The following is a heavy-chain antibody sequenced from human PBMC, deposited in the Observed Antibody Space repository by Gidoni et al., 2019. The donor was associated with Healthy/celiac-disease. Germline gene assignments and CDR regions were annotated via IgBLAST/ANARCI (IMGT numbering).Heavy chain of an antibody. J-gene: IGHJ4*02. CDR2: ISGSGGST. CDR3: AKVTVYGDEGY. V-gene: IGHV3-23*01. Sequence: EVQLLESGGGLVQPGGSLRLSCAASGFTFSSYAMSWVRQAPGKGLEWVSAISGSGGSTYYADSVKGRFTLSRDNTKNTLYLQMNSLRAEDTAVYYCAKVTVYGDEGYWGQGTLVTVSS. D-gene: IGHD4-17*01. CDR1: GFTFSSYA.